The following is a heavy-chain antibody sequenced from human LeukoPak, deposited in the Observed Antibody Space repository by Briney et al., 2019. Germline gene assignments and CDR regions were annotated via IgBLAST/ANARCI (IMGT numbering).Heavy chain of an antibody. D-gene: IGHD3-16*01. Sequence: GTSLRLSCAASGLLPNAFAMHWVRQAPGQGLEWVAVLSSDGRDIFYTGSVKGRFTISRDNSKNTLYLQMTSLRTEDSAVYYCVKDQVTSMINKDFDHWGRGTLVTVSS. J-gene: IGHJ4*02. CDR3: VKDQVTSMINKDFDH. V-gene: IGHV3-30*18. CDR2: LSSDGRDI. CDR1: GLLPNAFA.